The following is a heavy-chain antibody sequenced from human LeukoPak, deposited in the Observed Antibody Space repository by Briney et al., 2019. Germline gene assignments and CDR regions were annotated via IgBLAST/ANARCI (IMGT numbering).Heavy chain of an antibody. CDR3: ARHRWNGRNYYYYMDV. D-gene: IGHD1-1*01. J-gene: IGHJ6*03. CDR1: GGSISSYY. CDR2: IYTSGST. V-gene: IGHV4-4*07. Sequence: SETLSLTCTVSGGSISSYYWSWIRQPAGKGLEWIGRIYTSGSTNYNPSLKSRVTMSVDTSKNQFSLKLSSVTAADTAVYYCARHRWNGRNYYYYMDVWGKGTTVTVSS.